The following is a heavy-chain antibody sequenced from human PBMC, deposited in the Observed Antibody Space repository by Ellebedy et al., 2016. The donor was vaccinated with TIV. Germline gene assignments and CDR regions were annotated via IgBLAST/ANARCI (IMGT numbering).Heavy chain of an antibody. CDR3: ARDRCSSTSCYVYWFDP. D-gene: IGHD2-2*01. V-gene: IGHV4-4*02. J-gene: IGHJ5*02. CDR1: GGSISSSNW. CDR2: IYHSGST. Sequence: SETLSLTXAVSGGSISSSNWWSWVRQPPGKGLKWIGEIYHSGSTNYNPSLKSRVTMSVDTSKNQFSLKLSSVTAADTAVYYCARDRCSSTSCYVYWFDPWGQGTLVTVSS.